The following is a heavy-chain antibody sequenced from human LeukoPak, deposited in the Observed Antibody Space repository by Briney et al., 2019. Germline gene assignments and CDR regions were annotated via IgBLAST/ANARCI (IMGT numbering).Heavy chain of an antibody. CDR2: IKQDGSEK. Sequence: PGGSLRPSCAASGFTFSNAWMSWVRQAPGKGLEWVANIKQDGSEKYYVDSVKGRFTISRDNAKNSLYLQMNSLRAEDTAVYYCARDDCSSISCYHNWFGPWGQGTLVTVSS. D-gene: IGHD2-2*01. V-gene: IGHV3-7*01. CDR1: GFTFSNAW. CDR3: ARDDCSSISCYHNWFGP. J-gene: IGHJ5*02.